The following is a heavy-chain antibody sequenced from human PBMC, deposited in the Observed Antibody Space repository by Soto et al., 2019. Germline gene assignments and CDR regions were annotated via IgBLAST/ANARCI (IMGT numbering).Heavy chain of an antibody. J-gene: IGHJ5*02. CDR1: GGSISSGDYY. D-gene: IGHD4-17*01. CDR2: IYYSGST. Sequence: QVQLQESGPGLVKPSQTLSLTCTVSGGSISSGDYYWSWIRQPPGKGLEWIGYIYYSGSTSYNPSLKSRATISLDTSKNQSSLKRSSVTAADTAVYYCARGSYDSGDYEAAADWFDPWGQGTLVTVSS. V-gene: IGHV4-30-4*01. CDR3: ARGSYDSGDYEAAADWFDP.